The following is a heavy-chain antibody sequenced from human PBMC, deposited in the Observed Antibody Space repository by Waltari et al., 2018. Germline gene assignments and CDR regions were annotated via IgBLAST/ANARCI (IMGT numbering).Heavy chain of an antibody. CDR3: ARESRDAIKDY. J-gene: IGHJ4*02. CDR2: IYYSGST. CDR1: GGPLSSSY. V-gene: IGHV4-59*01. Sequence: QVQLPESAPGLVKPSEPLSLTCTVSGGPLSSSYLRWIRPPPGKGLEWSGYIYYSGSTNYNPSLKSRVTISVDTSKNQFSLKLSSVTAADTAVYYCARESRDAIKDYWGQGTLVTVSS. D-gene: IGHD2-2*02.